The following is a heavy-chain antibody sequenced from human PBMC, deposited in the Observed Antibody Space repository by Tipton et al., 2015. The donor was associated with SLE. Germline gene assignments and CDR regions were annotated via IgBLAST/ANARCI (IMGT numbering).Heavy chain of an antibody. Sequence: SLRLSCAASGFTFSNYDMLWVRQVPGNGLEWVALIRYDGTNKYYADSVKGRFTISRDNSKNTLYLQMNSLRAEDTAVYYCARASGVFDYWGQGTLVTVSS. J-gene: IGHJ4*02. CDR3: ARASGVFDY. D-gene: IGHD2-15*01. V-gene: IGHV3-33*01. CDR2: IRYDGTNK. CDR1: GFTFSNYD.